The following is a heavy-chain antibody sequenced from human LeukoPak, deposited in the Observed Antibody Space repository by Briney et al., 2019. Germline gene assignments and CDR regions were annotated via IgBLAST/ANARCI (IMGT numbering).Heavy chain of an antibody. CDR1: GYTFTSHG. V-gene: IGHV1-18*01. J-gene: IGHJ5*02. D-gene: IGHD3-16*01. CDR2: ISAYNGDT. Sequence: ASVKVSCKASGYTFTSHGISWVRQAPGQGLEWMGWISAYNGDTKYSQSLQGRVTMTTDRSTSTAYLELRSLRSDDTAVYYCARDEYVLTSFDPWGQGTLVTVSS. CDR3: ARDEYVLTSFDP.